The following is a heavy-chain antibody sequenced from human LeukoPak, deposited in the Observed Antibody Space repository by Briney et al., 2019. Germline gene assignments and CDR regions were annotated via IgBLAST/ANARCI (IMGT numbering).Heavy chain of an antibody. V-gene: IGHV1-8*01. CDR1: GYTFTSYD. CDR2: MNPNSGNT. J-gene: IGHJ4*02. CDR3: ARAAWVSTSSKYYFDD. Sequence: ALVKVSCKASGYTFTSYDINWVRQATGQGLEWMGWMNPNSGNTGYAQKFQGRVTMTRNTSISTAYMELSSLRSEDTALYYCARAAWVSTSSKYYFDDWGQGTLVTVSS. D-gene: IGHD2-21*01.